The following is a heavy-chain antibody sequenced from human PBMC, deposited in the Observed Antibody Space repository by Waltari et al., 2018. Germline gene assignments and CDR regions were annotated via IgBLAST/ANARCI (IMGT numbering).Heavy chain of an antibody. CDR2: ISWNSGSI. J-gene: IGHJ4*02. D-gene: IGHD3-10*01. Sequence: EVQLVESGGGLVQPGRSLRLSCAASGFTFDDYAMHWVRQAPGKGLEWVSGISWNSGSISYAAAVKGRFTISRDNDKNSLYLQMNRLRAEDTALYYCAKDKGFGEPPMPDFDHWGQGTLVIVSS. V-gene: IGHV3-9*01. CDR1: GFTFDDYA. CDR3: AKDKGFGEPPMPDFDH.